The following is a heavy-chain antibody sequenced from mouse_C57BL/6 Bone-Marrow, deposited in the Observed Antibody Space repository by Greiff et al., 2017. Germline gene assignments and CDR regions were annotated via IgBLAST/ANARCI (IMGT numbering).Heavy chain of an antibody. Sequence: DVMLVESGGDLVKPGGSLKLSCAASGFTFSSYGMSWVRQTPDKRLEWVATISSGGSYTYYPDSVKGRFTISRDNAKNTLYLQMSSLKSEDTAMYYCASYSSGYDYWGQGTTLTVSS. CDR3: ASYSSGYDY. V-gene: IGHV5-6*02. J-gene: IGHJ2*01. CDR2: ISSGGSYT. CDR1: GFTFSSYG. D-gene: IGHD3-2*02.